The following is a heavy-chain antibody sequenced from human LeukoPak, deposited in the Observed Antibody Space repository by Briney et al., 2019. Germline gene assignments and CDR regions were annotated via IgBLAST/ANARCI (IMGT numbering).Heavy chain of an antibody. D-gene: IGHD6-13*01. CDR3: ARTNIAAAGIIDY. CDR1: GGSISSGGYY. J-gene: IGHJ4*02. V-gene: IGHV4-31*03. Sequence: PSETLFLTCTVSGGSISSGGYYWSWIRQHPGKGLEWIGYIYYSGSTYYNPSLKSRVTISVDTSKNQFSLKLSSVTAADTAVYYCARTNIAAAGIIDYWGQGTLVTVSS. CDR2: IYYSGST.